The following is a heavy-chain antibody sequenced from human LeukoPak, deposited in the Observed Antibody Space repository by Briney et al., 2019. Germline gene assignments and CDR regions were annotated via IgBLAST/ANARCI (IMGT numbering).Heavy chain of an antibody. CDR1: GYTFTGYY. CDR3: ARVLGSVTYYDFWSGYTHPTDAFDI. V-gene: IGHV1-2*02. D-gene: IGHD3-3*01. J-gene: IGHJ3*02. Sequence: ASVKVSCKASGYTFTGYYMHWVRQAPGQGLEWMGWINPNSGGTNYAQKFQGRVTMTRDTSISTAYMELSRLRSDDTAVYYCARVLGSVTYYDFWSGYTHPTDAFDIWGQGTMVTVSS. CDR2: INPNSGGT.